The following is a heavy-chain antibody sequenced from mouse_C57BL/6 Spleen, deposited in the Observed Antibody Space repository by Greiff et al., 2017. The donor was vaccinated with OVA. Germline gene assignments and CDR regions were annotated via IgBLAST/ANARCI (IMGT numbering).Heavy chain of an antibody. CDR2: IYPRSGNN. Sequence: VQLQQSGAELARPGASVKLSCKASGYTFTSYGISWVKQRTGQGLEWIGEIYPRSGNNYYNEKFKGKATLTADKSSSTAYMELRSLTSEDSAVYVCASHYHGERWYLDVWGTGTTVTVSS. D-gene: IGHD1-2*01. J-gene: IGHJ1*03. V-gene: IGHV1-81*01. CDR1: GYTFTSYG. CDR3: ASHYHGERWYLDV.